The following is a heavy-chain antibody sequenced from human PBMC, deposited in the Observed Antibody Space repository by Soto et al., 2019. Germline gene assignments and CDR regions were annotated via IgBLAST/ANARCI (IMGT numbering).Heavy chain of an antibody. J-gene: IGHJ6*03. CDR2: INPNSGGT. CDR1: GYTFTGYY. Sequence: ASVKVSCKASGYTFTGYYMHWVRQAPGQGLEWMGWINPNSGGTNYAQKFQGWVTMTRDTSISTAYMELSRLRSDDTAVYYCARDRGVGPYYYYYMDVWGKGTTVTVSS. D-gene: IGHD2-8*01. CDR3: ARDRGVGPYYYYYMDV. V-gene: IGHV1-2*04.